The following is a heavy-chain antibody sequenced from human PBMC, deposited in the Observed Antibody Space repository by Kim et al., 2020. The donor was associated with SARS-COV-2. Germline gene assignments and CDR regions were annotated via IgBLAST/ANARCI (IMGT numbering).Heavy chain of an antibody. CDR2: GTT. J-gene: IGHJ4*02. CDR3: TTGSGGSSH. D-gene: IGHD2-15*01. Sequence: GTTDYAAPVKGRFTISRDDSKNTLYLQMNSLKTEDTAVYYCTTGSGGSSHWGQGTLVTVSS. V-gene: IGHV3-15*01.